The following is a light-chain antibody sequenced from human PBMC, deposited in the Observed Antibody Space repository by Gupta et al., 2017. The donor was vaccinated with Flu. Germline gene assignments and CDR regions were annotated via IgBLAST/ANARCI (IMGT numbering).Light chain of an antibody. Sequence: EIVLTLSPAALSLSPGETATLSCSASHSNSSDLAWYQQKRGQPPRLLIYGASARATGTPARFSGSGSGTEFSLTISSLQSEDLVVYYCQQYKSWPLTFGGGTKVEIK. CDR2: GAS. V-gene: IGKV3-15*01. CDR1: HSNSSD. J-gene: IGKJ4*01. CDR3: QQYKSWPLT.